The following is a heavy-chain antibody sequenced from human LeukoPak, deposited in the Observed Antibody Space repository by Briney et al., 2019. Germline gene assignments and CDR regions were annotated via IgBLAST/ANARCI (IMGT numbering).Heavy chain of an antibody. D-gene: IGHD2-2*01. J-gene: IGHJ4*02. CDR2: INFDGSST. CDR3: QSAAANGFDY. Sequence: GGSLRLSCAASGFTVSSSYMSWVRQAPGKGLVWVSRINFDGSSTTYADSVKGRFTISRDNAKNTLYLQMNSLRAEDTAVYFCQSAAANGFDYWGQGTLVTVSS. V-gene: IGHV3-74*01. CDR1: GFTVSSSY.